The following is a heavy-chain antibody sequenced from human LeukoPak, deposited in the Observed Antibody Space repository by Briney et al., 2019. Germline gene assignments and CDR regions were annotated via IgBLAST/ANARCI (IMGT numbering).Heavy chain of an antibody. J-gene: IGHJ4*02. D-gene: IGHD3-10*01. V-gene: IGHV1-18*01. CDR3: ARDPLRHYYGSGLFDY. Sequence: GASVKVSCKASGYTFTSYGISWVRQAPGQGLEWMGWISAYNGNTNYAQKLQGGVTMTTDTSTSTAYMELRSLRSDDTAVYYCARDPLRHYYGSGLFDYWGQGTLVTVSS. CDR1: GYTFTSYG. CDR2: ISAYNGNT.